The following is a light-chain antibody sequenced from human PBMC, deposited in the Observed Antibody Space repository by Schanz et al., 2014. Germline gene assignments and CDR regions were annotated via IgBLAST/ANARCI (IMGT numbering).Light chain of an antibody. V-gene: IGKV3D-20*02. Sequence: EIVMTQSPATLSVSPGERATISCRASQSVSSNYLAWNQKRPGLAPRLLIYEASSRATGIPDRFSGSGSGADFTLTISRLEPEDFAVYYCQQRSNWPPLFGGGTKVEIK. CDR1: QSVSSNY. J-gene: IGKJ4*01. CDR2: EAS. CDR3: QQRSNWPPL.